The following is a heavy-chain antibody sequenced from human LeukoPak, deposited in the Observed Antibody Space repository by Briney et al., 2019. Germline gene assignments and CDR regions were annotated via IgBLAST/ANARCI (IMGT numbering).Heavy chain of an antibody. CDR2: INHSGST. V-gene: IGHV4-31*03. J-gene: IGHJ4*02. CDR3: ARGLGSSGWYDQDY. CDR1: GGSISSGGYY. D-gene: IGHD6-19*01. Sequence: SETLSLTCTVSGGSISSGGYYWSWIRQHPGKGLEWIGEINHSGSTNYNPSLKSRVTISVDTSKNQFSLKLSSVTAADTAVYCCARGLGSSGWYDQDYWGQGTLVTVSS.